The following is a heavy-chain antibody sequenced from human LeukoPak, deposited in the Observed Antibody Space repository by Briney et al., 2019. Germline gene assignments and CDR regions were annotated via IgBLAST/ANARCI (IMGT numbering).Heavy chain of an antibody. CDR3: AGDLGGGDY. CDR2: IKPDGSEK. CDR1: GLTFSTYW. Sequence: GGSLRLSCAGSGLTFSTYWMTWVRQAPGKGLEWVANIKPDGSEKAYVDSVKGRFAISRDNAKKSLYLQMNSLRAEDTAVYYCAGDLGGGDYWGQGTLVTVSS. V-gene: IGHV3-7*01. J-gene: IGHJ4*02. D-gene: IGHD3-16*01.